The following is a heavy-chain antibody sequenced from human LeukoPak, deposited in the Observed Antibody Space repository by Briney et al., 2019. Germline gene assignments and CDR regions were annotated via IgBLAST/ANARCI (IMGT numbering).Heavy chain of an antibody. CDR1: GYTFTGYY. CDR2: INPNSGGT. CDR3: ARDLVVVAATLRALGDYYYGMDV. D-gene: IGHD2-15*01. V-gene: IGHV1-2*02. J-gene: IGHJ6*02. Sequence: GASVKVSCKASGYTFTGYYMHWVRQAPGQGLEWMGWINPNSGGTNYAQKFQGRVTMTRDTSVSTAYMELSRLRSDDTAVYYCARDLVVVAATLRALGDYYYGMDVWGQGTTVTVSS.